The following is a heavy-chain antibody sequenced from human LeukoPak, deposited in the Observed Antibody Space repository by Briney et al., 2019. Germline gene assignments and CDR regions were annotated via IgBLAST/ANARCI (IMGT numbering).Heavy chain of an antibody. Sequence: SETLSLTCAVSGGSISSGGYSWSWIRQPPGKGLEWIGYIYHSGSTYYNPSLKSRVTISVDRSKNQFSLKLSSVTAADTAEYYCAIQRSMYYYGSGSYWKTNWFDPWGQGTLVTVSS. V-gene: IGHV4-30-2*01. CDR1: GGSISSGGYS. D-gene: IGHD3-10*01. CDR3: AIQRSMYYYGSGSYWKTNWFDP. J-gene: IGHJ5*02. CDR2: IYHSGST.